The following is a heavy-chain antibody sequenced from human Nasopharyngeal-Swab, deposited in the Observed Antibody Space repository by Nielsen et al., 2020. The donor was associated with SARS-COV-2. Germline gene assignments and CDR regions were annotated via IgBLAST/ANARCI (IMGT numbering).Heavy chain of an antibody. CDR2: ISSSSYI. CDR3: ARDWGVPSDY. V-gene: IGHV3-69-1*01. J-gene: IGHJ4*02. Sequence: WIRQPPGKGLEWVSSISSSSYIYYADSVKGRFTISRDNAKNSLYLQMNSLRAEDTAVYYCARDWGVPSDYWGQGTLVTVSS. D-gene: IGHD3-16*01.